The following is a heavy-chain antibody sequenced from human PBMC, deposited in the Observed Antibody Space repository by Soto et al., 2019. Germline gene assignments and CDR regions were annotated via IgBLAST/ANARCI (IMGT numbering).Heavy chain of an antibody. J-gene: IGHJ6*02. CDR2: ISYDGSNK. D-gene: IGHD2-15*01. Sequence: SLRLSCAASGFTFSSYGMHWVRQAPGKGLEWVAVISYDGSNKYYADSVKGRFTISRDNSKNTLYLQMNSLRAEDTAVYYCAKDILDRDYYYGMDVWGHGTTVTVSS. CDR1: GFTFSSYG. V-gene: IGHV3-30*18. CDR3: AKDILDRDYYYGMDV.